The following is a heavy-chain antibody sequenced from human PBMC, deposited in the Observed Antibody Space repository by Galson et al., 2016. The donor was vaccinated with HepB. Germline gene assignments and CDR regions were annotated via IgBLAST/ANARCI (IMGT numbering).Heavy chain of an antibody. J-gene: IGHJ4*02. D-gene: IGHD3-22*01. Sequence: SLRLSCAASGFTFSSYGIHWVRQAPGKGLEWVALISFDGSDYSYADSVRGRFTISRDNSKNTLYLQMNSLRADDTAVYYCAKGPSFYDSSGYFHFDHWGQGTLVTVSS. CDR2: ISFDGSDY. V-gene: IGHV3-30*18. CDR3: AKGPSFYDSSGYFHFDH. CDR1: GFTFSSYG.